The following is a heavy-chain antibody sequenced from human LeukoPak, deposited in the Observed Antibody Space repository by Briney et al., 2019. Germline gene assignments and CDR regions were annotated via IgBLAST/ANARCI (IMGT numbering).Heavy chain of an antibody. J-gene: IGHJ4*02. V-gene: IGHV4-59*01. CDR2: IYYTGST. CDR1: GGSISSYY. Sequence: SEALSLTCTVSGGSISSYYWSWIRQPPGKGLEWIGHIYYTGSTNYNPSLKSRVTISIDTSKNQFSLQLSSVTAADTAVYYCARDSGSGTYYWGQGTLVTVSS. CDR3: ARDSGSGTYY. D-gene: IGHD6-19*01.